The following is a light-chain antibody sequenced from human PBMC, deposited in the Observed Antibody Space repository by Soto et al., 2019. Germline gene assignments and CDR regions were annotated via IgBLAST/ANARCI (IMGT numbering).Light chain of an antibody. Sequence: IQMTQSPSSLSASLGDRVTIICRASQDISNHLAWYQQKPGKVPKLLIYAAFALQSGVPSRFSGSGSGTDSTLTISSLQPEDVATYYCQKYNSAPLTFGPGTKVDIK. CDR3: QKYNSAPLT. V-gene: IGKV1-27*01. CDR2: AAF. CDR1: QDISNH. J-gene: IGKJ3*01.